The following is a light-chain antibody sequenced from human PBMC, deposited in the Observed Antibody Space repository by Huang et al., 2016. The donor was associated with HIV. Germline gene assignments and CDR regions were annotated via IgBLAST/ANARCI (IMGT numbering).Light chain of an antibody. V-gene: IGKV3-15*01. J-gene: IGKJ2*01. CDR2: GAS. CDR1: QSVGSN. Sequence: EIVMTQSPATLSVSPGERATLSYRASQSVGSNLAWYQQKPGQAPRVLIYGASTRATGIPARFSGSGSGTEFTLTISSLQSEDFAVYYCQQYNTWPPRYTFGQGTKLEIK. CDR3: QQYNTWPPRYT.